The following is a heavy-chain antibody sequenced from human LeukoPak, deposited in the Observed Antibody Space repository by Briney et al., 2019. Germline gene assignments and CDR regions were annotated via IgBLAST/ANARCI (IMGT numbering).Heavy chain of an antibody. V-gene: IGHV4-34*01. D-gene: IGHD2-2*01. CDR3: ARGRTGAAALDF. J-gene: IGHJ4*02. CDR2: STHSGST. CDR1: GGSFSGHY. Sequence: PSKTLSLTCAVYGGSFSGHYWTWIRQAPGKGLEWIGESTHSGSTNYNPSLKSRVTISVDTSKNQSSLKLTSMTAADTAVYHCARGRTGAAALDFWGPGTLVTVSS.